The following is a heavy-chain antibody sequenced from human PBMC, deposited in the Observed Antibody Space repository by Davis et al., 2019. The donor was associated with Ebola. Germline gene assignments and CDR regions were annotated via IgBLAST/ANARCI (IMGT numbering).Heavy chain of an antibody. CDR2: IKQDGSEN. J-gene: IGHJ6*02. CDR3: ARVMLTTGLYYYYGMDV. D-gene: IGHD4-11*01. V-gene: IGHV3-7*03. Sequence: GESLKISCAASGFTFSSYWMSWVRQAPGKGLERVANIKQDGSENYYVDSVKGRFTISRDNAKNSLYLQMNSLRAEDTAVYYCARVMLTTGLYYYYGMDVWGQGTTVTVSS. CDR1: GFTFSSYW.